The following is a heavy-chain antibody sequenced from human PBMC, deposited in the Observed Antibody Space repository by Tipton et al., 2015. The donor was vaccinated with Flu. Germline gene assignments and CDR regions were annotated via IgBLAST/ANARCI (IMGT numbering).Heavy chain of an antibody. CDR2: TSNDGTSK. Sequence: SLRLSCAASGFTFRTYGMHWVRQAPGKGLQWVAVTSNDGTSKYYADSVKGRFTISRDNSKSMLYLHMNSLRVEDTAVYYCAKHQSGGYSYGPYFFDYWGQGTLVTVSS. CDR1: GFTFRTYG. V-gene: IGHV3-30*18. CDR3: AKHQSGGYSYGPYFFDY. J-gene: IGHJ4*02. D-gene: IGHD5-18*01.